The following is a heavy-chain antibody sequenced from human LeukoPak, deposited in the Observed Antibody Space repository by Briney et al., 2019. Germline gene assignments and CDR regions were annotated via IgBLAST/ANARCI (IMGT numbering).Heavy chain of an antibody. Sequence: PGGSLRLSCAASGFTFSSYAMSWVRQAPGKGLEWVSAISGSGGSTYYADSVKGRFTISRDNCKNTLYLQMNSLRAEDTAVYYCATGAVRGVIITYLDYWGQGTLVTVSS. CDR3: ATGAVRGVIITYLDY. V-gene: IGHV3-23*01. CDR1: GFTFSSYA. J-gene: IGHJ4*02. D-gene: IGHD3-10*01. CDR2: ISGSGGST.